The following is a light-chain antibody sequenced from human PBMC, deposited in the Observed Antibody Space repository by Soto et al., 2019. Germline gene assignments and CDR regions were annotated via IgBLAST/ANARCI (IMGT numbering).Light chain of an antibody. J-gene: IGLJ2*01. Sequence: QSALTQPASVSGSPGQSIAISCSETSSHVGAYNYVSWYQQHPGKAPKLMIFDVSNRPSGVSNRFSGSKSGDTASLTISGLQAEDEADYYCSSYTTSSTQVFGGGTKLTVL. CDR2: DVS. V-gene: IGLV2-14*03. CDR1: SSHVGAYNY. CDR3: SSYTTSSTQV.